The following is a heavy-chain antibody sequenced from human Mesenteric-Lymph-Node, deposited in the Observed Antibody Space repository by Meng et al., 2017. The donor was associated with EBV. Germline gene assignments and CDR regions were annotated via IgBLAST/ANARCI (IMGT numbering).Heavy chain of an antibody. J-gene: IGHJ4*02. CDR2: IYYSGST. CDR1: GGSISSRSYY. Sequence: LQLQESGPGLVEPSETLSLTCTVSGGSISSRSYYWGWIRQPPGKGLEWIGSIYYSGSTYYNPSLKSRVTISVDTSKNQFSLKLSSVTAADTAVYYCATSSLTVDYWGQGTLVTVSS. V-gene: IGHV4-39*07. CDR3: ATSSLTVDY.